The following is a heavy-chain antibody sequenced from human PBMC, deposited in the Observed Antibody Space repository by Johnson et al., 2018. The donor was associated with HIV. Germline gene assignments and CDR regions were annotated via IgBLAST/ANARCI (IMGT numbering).Heavy chain of an antibody. J-gene: IGHJ3*02. Sequence: VQLVESGAGLVTPGGSLRLSCAASGFTFSDYDMHWVRQATGKGLEWVSAIGTAGDTYYADAVKGRFTISRDNSKNTLYLQMNSLRAEDTAVYYCASEVRGVLDIWGQGTMVTVSS. CDR1: GFTFSDYD. D-gene: IGHD3-10*01. CDR3: ASEVRGVLDI. CDR2: IGTAGDT. V-gene: IGHV3-13*01.